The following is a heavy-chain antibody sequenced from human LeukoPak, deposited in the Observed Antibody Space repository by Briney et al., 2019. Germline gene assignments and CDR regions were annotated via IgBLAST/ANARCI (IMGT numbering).Heavy chain of an antibody. CDR3: TTDWHIVVVIAPIPDAFDI. J-gene: IGHJ3*02. Sequence: GGSLRLSCAASGFTLSNAWMSWVRQAPGKGLEWVGRIKSKTDGCTADYAAPVKGRFTISRDDSKNTLYLQMNSLKTEDTAVYYCTTDWHIVVVIAPIPDAFDIWGQGTMVTVSS. CDR1: GFTLSNAW. CDR2: IKSKTDGCTA. D-gene: IGHD2-21*01. V-gene: IGHV3-15*01.